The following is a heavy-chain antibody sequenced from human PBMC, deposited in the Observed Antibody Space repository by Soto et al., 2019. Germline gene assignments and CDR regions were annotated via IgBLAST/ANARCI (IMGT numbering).Heavy chain of an antibody. Sequence: SETLSLTCTVSGGSISSGGYYWSWIRQHPGKGLEWIGYIYYSGSTYYNPSLKSRVTISVDTSKNQFSLKLSSVTAADTAVYYRARDPGGATDYWGQGTLVTVSS. CDR2: IYYSGST. J-gene: IGHJ4*02. V-gene: IGHV4-31*03. CDR1: GGSISSGGYY. CDR3: ARDPGGATDY.